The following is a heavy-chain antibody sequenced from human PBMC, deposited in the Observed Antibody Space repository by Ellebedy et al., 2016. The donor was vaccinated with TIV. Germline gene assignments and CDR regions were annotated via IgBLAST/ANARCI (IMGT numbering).Heavy chain of an antibody. CDR1: GGSVSSGSYY. V-gene: IGHV4-61*01. CDR2: IYYSGST. Sequence: SETLSLXXTVSGGSVSSGSYYWSWIRQPPGKGLEWIGYIYYSGSTNYNPSLKSRVTISVDTSKNQFSLKLSSVTAADTAVYYCAGQSYYGMDVWGQGTTVTVSS. J-gene: IGHJ6*02. CDR3: AGQSYYGMDV.